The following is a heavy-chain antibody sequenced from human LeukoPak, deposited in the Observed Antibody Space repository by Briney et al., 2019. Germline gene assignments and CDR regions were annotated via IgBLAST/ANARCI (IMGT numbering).Heavy chain of an antibody. CDR1: GGTFSSYA. V-gene: IGHV1-69*13. Sequence: SVKVSCKASGGTFSSYAISWVRQAPGQGLEWMGGIIPIFGTANYAQKFQGRVTITADESTSTAYMELSSLRSEDTAVYYCARGVVVAAAPYYFDYWGQGTLVTVSS. J-gene: IGHJ4*02. CDR3: ARGVVVAAAPYYFDY. D-gene: IGHD2-15*01. CDR2: IIPIFGTA.